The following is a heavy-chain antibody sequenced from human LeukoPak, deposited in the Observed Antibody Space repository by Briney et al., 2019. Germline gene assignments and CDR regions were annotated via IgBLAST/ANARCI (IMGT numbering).Heavy chain of an antibody. Sequence: PQASVKVSCKASGYTFTSYAMHWVRQAPGQRLEWMGWINAGNGNTKYSQKFQGRVTITRDTSASTAYMELSSLRSEDTAVYYCAREKYDYVWGSYRPSMAFDYWGQGTLVTVSS. CDR1: GYTFTSYA. J-gene: IGHJ4*02. V-gene: IGHV1-3*01. CDR2: INAGNGNT. D-gene: IGHD3-16*02. CDR3: AREKYDYVWGSYRPSMAFDY.